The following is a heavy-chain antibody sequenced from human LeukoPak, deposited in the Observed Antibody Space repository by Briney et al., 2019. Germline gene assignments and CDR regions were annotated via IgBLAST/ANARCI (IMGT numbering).Heavy chain of an antibody. J-gene: IGHJ6*02. D-gene: IGHD1-26*01. V-gene: IGHV4-59*01. CDR3: ARGRSNYYGMDV. CDR2: IYYNGNT. Sequence: PETLSLACTVSGGSISSYYWSWIRRPPGKGLEWIGYIYYNGNTNYSPSLKSRVTMSVDTSKNLFSLKVSSVTAADTAVYYCARGRSNYYGMDVWGQGTTVTVSS. CDR1: GGSISSYY.